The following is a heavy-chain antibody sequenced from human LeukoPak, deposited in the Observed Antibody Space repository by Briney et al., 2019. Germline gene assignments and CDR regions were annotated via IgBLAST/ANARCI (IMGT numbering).Heavy chain of an antibody. D-gene: IGHD2-21*02. CDR3: ARGDPKSTSH. J-gene: IGHJ4*02. CDR1: GYSFTNYD. V-gene: IGHV1-18*01. Sequence: GASVKVSCKASGYSFTNYDINWVRQAPGQGLERMGWISADNGNTYYTQNFQGRVSMTADTSTSTAYMEMRSLTADDTGVYFCARGDPKSTSHWGQGTLVIVSS. CDR2: ISADNGNT.